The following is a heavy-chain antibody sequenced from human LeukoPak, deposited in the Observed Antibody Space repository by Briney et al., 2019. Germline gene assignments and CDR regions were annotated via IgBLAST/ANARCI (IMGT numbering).Heavy chain of an antibody. CDR1: GYTFTSYD. J-gene: IGHJ5*02. CDR3: ARGRAAAGRRGYWFDP. D-gene: IGHD6-13*01. CDR2: MNPNSGST. Sequence: ASVKVSCKASGYTFTSYDINWVRQATGQGLEWMGWMNPNSGSTGYAQKFQGRVTMTRNTSTSAAYMELSSLRSEDTAVYYCARGRAAAGRRGYWFDPWGRGTLVTVSS. V-gene: IGHV1-8*01.